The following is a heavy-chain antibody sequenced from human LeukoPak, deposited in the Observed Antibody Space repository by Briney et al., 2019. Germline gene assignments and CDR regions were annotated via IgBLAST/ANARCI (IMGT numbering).Heavy chain of an antibody. CDR2: ISVGAEYI. V-gene: IGHV3-23*01. Sequence: PGGSLRLPCAASGFTFSTYVMNWFRQAPGKGLEWVSTISVGAEYIFYADSVKGRFTISRDDSNNALYLQMHSLRAEDTALYYRASGPPFLKCFKYWSQGTLVTVSS. CDR3: ASGPPFLKCFKY. J-gene: IGHJ4*02. CDR1: GFTFSTYV. D-gene: IGHD3-3*01.